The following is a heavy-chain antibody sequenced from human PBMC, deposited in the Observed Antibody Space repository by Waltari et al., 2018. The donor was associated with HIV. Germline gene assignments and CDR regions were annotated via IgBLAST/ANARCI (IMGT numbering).Heavy chain of an antibody. V-gene: IGHV4-39*01. D-gene: IGHD1-26*01. CDR3: MRHRGYFPPDY. CDR1: GGPMSDTGDYH. CDR2: FHYTGNT. J-gene: IGHJ4*02. Sequence: QLQLQESGPGLVKPSETLSLPCTVPGGPMSDTGDYHWGWIRQPPGKGLEWIGNFHYTGNTFYNPSLKSRVTISADTSKNQFSLKLSSLTAADTAVYFCMRHRGYFPPDYWGQGTLVTVSS.